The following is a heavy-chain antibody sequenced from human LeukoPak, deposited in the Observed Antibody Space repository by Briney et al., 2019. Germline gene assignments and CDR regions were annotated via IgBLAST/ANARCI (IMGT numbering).Heavy chain of an antibody. Sequence: GGSLRLSCAASGFTFSSYAMHWVRQAPGKGLEWVAVISYDGSNKYYADSVKGRFTISRDNSKNTLYLQMNSLRAEDTAVYYCAREGMAPRGDAFDIWGQGTMVTVSS. CDR3: AREGMAPRGDAFDI. CDR1: GFTFSSYA. CDR2: ISYDGSNK. J-gene: IGHJ3*02. V-gene: IGHV3-30*04. D-gene: IGHD5-24*01.